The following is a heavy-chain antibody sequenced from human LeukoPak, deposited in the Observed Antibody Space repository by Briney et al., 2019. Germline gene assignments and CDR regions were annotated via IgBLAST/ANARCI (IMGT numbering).Heavy chain of an antibody. D-gene: IGHD3-10*01. CDR1: GFTFDDYA. V-gene: IGHV3-43D*04. Sequence: PGGSLRLSCAASGFTFDDYAMHWVRQAPGKGLEWVSLISWDGGSTYYADSVKGRFTISRDNSKNSLYLQINSLRAEDTALYYCARGRGLSYYYGSGSFMDVWGKGTTVTVSS. CDR2: ISWDGGST. CDR3: ARGRGLSYYYGSGSFMDV. J-gene: IGHJ6*03.